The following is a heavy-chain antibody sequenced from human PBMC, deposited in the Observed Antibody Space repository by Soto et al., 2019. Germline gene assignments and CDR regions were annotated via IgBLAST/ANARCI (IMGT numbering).Heavy chain of an antibody. D-gene: IGHD6-6*01. Sequence: QVQLVQSGAEVKKPGSSVKVSCKASGGTFSSYAISWVRQAPGQGLEWMGGIIPIFGTANYAQKFQGRVTITADESTSTADRELRTLRSEDTAVYYCARDGVAAPHPYYCDYWGQGTLVTVSS. CDR1: GGTFSSYA. V-gene: IGHV1-69*12. J-gene: IGHJ4*02. CDR2: IIPIFGTA. CDR3: ARDGVAAPHPYYCDY.